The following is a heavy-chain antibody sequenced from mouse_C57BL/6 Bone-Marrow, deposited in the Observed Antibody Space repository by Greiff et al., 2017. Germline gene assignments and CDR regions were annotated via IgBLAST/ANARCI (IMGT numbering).Heavy chain of an antibody. CDR2: ISDGGSYT. Sequence: EVKLMESGGGLVKPGGSLKLSCAASGFTFSSYAMSWVRQTPEKRLEWVATISDGGSYTYYPDNVKGRFTISRDNAKNNLYLQMSHLKSEDTAMYYCARDTYYDYDAYAMDYWGHGDSVTVSS. CDR1: GFTFSSYA. CDR3: ARDTYYDYDAYAMDY. V-gene: IGHV5-4*01. J-gene: IGHJ4*01. D-gene: IGHD2-4*01.